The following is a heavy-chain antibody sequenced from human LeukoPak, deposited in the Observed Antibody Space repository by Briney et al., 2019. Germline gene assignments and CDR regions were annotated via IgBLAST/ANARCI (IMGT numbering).Heavy chain of an antibody. V-gene: IGHV3-43*02. CDR2: ISGDGGST. CDR1: GFTFDDYA. Sequence: GGSLRLSCAASGFTFDDYAMHRARQAPGKGLEWVSLISGDGGSTYYADSVKGRFTISRDNSKNSLYLQMNSLRTEDTALYYCAKEGYSYGAPLFDPWGQGTLVTVSS. D-gene: IGHD5-18*01. J-gene: IGHJ5*02. CDR3: AKEGYSYGAPLFDP.